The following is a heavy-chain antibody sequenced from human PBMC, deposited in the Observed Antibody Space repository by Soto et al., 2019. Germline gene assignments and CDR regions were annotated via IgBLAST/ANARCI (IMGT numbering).Heavy chain of an antibody. Sequence: QVQLVQSGAEVKKPGASVKVSCKASGYTFTSYGISWVRQAPGQGLEWMGWISAYNGNTNYAQKLQGRVTMTTDKTTNQAYMELRSLRSDDTAVYYCAIPKSGSYSSPPNWFDPWGQGTLVTVSS. J-gene: IGHJ5*02. D-gene: IGHD1-26*01. CDR1: GYTFTSYG. CDR2: ISAYNGNT. CDR3: AIPKSGSYSSPPNWFDP. V-gene: IGHV1-18*01.